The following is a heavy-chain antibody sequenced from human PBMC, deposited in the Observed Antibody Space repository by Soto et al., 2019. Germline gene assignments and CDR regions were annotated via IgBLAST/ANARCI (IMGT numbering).Heavy chain of an antibody. Sequence: QVQLVESGGGVVQPGRSLRLSCAASGFTFSSYGMHWVRQAPGKGLEWVAVISYDGSNKYYADSVKGRFTISRDNSKNTLYLQMNSLRAEDKAVYYCAKEEGACSGGSCYSPYYYYGMDVWGQGTTVTVSS. CDR2: ISYDGSNK. D-gene: IGHD2-15*01. CDR3: AKEEGACSGGSCYSPYYYYGMDV. CDR1: GFTFSSYG. V-gene: IGHV3-30*18. J-gene: IGHJ6*02.